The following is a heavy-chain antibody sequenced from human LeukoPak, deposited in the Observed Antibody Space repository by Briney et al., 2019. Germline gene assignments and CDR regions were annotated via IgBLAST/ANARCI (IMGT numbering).Heavy chain of an antibody. D-gene: IGHD3-22*01. Sequence: GESLKISCKGSGYSFTSYWIGWVRQMPGKGLEWMGIIYPGDSDTRYSSSFQGQVTISADESISTAYLQWSSLKASDTAMYYCARAGQTAMAYTMIVVVTPFDYWGQGTLVTVSS. J-gene: IGHJ4*02. V-gene: IGHV5-51*01. CDR3: ARAGQTAMAYTMIVVVTPFDY. CDR1: GYSFTSYW. CDR2: IYPGDSDT.